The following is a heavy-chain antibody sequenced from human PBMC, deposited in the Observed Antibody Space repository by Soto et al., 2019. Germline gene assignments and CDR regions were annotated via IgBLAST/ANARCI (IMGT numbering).Heavy chain of an antibody. CDR3: ARSYYDILTGSTSYGMDV. CDR2: IIPILGIA. CDR1: GGTFSSYT. Sequence: QVQLVQSGAEVKKPGSSVKVSCKASGGTFSSYTISWGRQAPGQGLEWMGRIIPILGIANYAQKFQGRVTITADKSTSTAYMELSSLRSEDTVVYYCARSYYDILTGSTSYGMDVWDQGTTVTVSS. D-gene: IGHD3-9*01. V-gene: IGHV1-69*02. J-gene: IGHJ6*02.